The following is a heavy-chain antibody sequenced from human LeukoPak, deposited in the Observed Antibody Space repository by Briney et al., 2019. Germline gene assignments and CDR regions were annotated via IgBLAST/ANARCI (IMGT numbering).Heavy chain of an antibody. CDR3: AGFSHKGV. CDR1: GFTVSNNY. V-gene: IGHV3-66*01. J-gene: IGHJ6*03. CDR2: IYSGGST. Sequence: GGSLRLSCAASGFTVSNNYMSWVGQAPGKGLEWVALIYSGGSTYYADFVKGRFTISRDNSKNTLYLQMSSLRAEDTAVYYCAGFSHKGVWGKGTTVTVSS.